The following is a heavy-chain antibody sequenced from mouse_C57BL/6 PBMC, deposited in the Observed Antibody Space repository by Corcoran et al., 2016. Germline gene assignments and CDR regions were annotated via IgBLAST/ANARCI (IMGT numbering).Heavy chain of an antibody. D-gene: IGHD1-3*01. Sequence: EVQLQQSGPELVKPGASVKMSCKASGYTFTDYYMHWVKQSHGKSLEWIGYIYPNNGGNGYNQKFKGKATLTVDKSSSTAYMELRSLTSEDSAVYYWAREGSSLAWFAYWGQGTLVTVSA. V-gene: IGHV1-34*01. CDR2: IYPNNGGN. CDR3: AREGSSLAWFAY. J-gene: IGHJ3*01. CDR1: GYTFTDYY.